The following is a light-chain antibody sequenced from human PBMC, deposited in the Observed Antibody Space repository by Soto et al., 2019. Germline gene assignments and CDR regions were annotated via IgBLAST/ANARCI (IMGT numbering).Light chain of an antibody. J-gene: IGLJ2*01. CDR3: SSYTSPSAVV. CDR1: SSDVGGDKY. Sequence: QSALTRPASVSGSPGQSITISCTGTSSDVGGDKYVSWYPQHPGKAPKLMIYDVSNRPSGVSDRFSGSKSDNTASLAISGLQAEDEADYYCSSYTSPSAVVFGECTELTV. V-gene: IGLV2-14*01. CDR2: DVS.